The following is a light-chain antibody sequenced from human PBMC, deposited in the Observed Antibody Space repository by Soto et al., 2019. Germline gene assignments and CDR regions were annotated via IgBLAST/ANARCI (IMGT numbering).Light chain of an antibody. J-gene: IGKJ1*01. CDR2: KAS. CDR1: QSISNW. Sequence: DIQMTQSPSTLSASVGDRVTITCRASQSISNWLAWYQQKPGRAPNLLIYKASSLESGVPSRFSVSGSGTEFTLSISSLQPDDFATYYCQQYSIYPPTFGQGTKVEIK. V-gene: IGKV1-5*03. CDR3: QQYSIYPPT.